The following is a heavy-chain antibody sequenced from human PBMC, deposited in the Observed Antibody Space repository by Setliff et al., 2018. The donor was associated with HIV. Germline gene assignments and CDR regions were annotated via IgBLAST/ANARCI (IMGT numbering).Heavy chain of an antibody. Sequence: LSLTCAVYGTSLNTYYWTWIRYTPGKGLQWIGQIDHSGSTNYNPSLKSRVTLSVDASKNQFSLKVKSVTAADTATYYCAKKGRYYYGSGVTTDYFDDWGQGTPVTVSS. CDR1: GTSLNTYY. J-gene: IGHJ4*02. CDR3: AKKGRYYYGSGVTTDYFDD. CDR2: IDHSGST. V-gene: IGHV4-34*01. D-gene: IGHD3-10*01.